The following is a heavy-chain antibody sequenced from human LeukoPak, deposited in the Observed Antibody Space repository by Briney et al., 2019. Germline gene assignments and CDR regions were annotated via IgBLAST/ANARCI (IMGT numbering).Heavy chain of an antibody. CDR1: GGSISSGDYY. V-gene: IGHV4-30-4*08. D-gene: IGHD3-3*01. CDR3: ARSEYYDFWSGSPTGYNWFDP. J-gene: IGHJ5*02. Sequence: NTSETLSLTCTVSGGSISSGDYYWSWIRQPPGKGLEWIGYIYYSGSTYYNPSLTSRVTISVDTSKNQFYLKLSSVTAADTAVYYCARSEYYDFWSGSPTGYNWFDPWGQGTLVTVSS. CDR2: IYYSGST.